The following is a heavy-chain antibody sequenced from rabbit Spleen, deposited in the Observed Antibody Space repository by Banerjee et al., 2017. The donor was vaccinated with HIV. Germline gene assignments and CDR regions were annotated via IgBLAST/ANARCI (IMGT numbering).Heavy chain of an antibody. Sequence: QSLEESGGDLVKPGASLTLTCTASGFSFSSSDYMCWVRQAPGKGLEWIACINTATGKPVYASWAKGRFTISKTSSTTVTLEMTSLTAADTATYFCARDTGSGHYIDAYFDLWGPGPLVTVS. D-gene: IGHD1-1*01. J-gene: IGHJ4*01. V-gene: IGHV1S40*01. CDR2: INTATGKP. CDR1: GFSFSSSDY. CDR3: ARDTGSGHYIDAYFDL.